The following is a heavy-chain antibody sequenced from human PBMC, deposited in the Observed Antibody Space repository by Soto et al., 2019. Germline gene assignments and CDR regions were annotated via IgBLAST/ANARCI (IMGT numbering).Heavy chain of an antibody. V-gene: IGHV1-18*01. CDR1: GYTFTSYG. Sequence: QVQLVQSGAEVKKPGASVKVSYKASGYTFTSYGISWVRQAPGQGLEWMGWINVYNGNTNYAQKLQGRVTMTTDTSTSTAYLDLRSLRSDDTAVYFCARDTSRGEYDYWGQGTLVIVSS. J-gene: IGHJ4*02. D-gene: IGHD3-10*01. CDR3: ARDTSRGEYDY. CDR2: INVYNGNT.